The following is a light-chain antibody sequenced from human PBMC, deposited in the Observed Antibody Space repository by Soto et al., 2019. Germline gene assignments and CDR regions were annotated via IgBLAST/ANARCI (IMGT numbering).Light chain of an antibody. J-gene: IGLJ3*02. V-gene: IGLV2-18*01. CDR1: SSDVGDYEH. CDR3: GLFTSSATWV. CDR2: DVI. Sequence: QSALTQPPSVSGSPGQSVTISCTVTSSDVGDYEHVSWYQLAPGTAPKLLISDVINRPSGVPDRFSGSKSGNTPSLTISGLQAEHEADYYCGLFTSSATWVFGGGTKLTVL.